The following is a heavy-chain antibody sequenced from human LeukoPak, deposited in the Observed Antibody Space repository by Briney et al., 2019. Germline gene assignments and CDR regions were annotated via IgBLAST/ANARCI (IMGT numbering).Heavy chain of an antibody. V-gene: IGHV4-4*09. CDR3: ATGYDSAFDI. Sequence: SETLSLTCTVSGGSISSYYWSWIRQPPGKGLEWIGYIYTSGSTNYNPSLKSRVTISVDTSKNQFSLKLSSVTAADTAVYYCATGYDSAFDIWGQGTVVTVSS. CDR1: GGSISSYY. CDR2: IYTSGST. D-gene: IGHD3-22*01. J-gene: IGHJ3*02.